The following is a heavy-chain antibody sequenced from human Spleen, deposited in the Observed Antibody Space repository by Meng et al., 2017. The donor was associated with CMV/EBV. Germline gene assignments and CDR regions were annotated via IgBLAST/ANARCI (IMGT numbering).Heavy chain of an antibody. Sequence: GESLKISCAASGFTFSNYAMSWVRQAPGKGLEWVSTISSSGGSTYYADSVKGRFTISRDNSKNTLYLLMNSLRAEDTAVYYCAKGPPLNYYDSSGFYYYFDYWGQGTLVTVSS. D-gene: IGHD3-22*01. V-gene: IGHV3-23*01. CDR3: AKGPPLNYYDSSGFYYYFDY. CDR2: ISSSGGST. J-gene: IGHJ4*02. CDR1: GFTFSNYA.